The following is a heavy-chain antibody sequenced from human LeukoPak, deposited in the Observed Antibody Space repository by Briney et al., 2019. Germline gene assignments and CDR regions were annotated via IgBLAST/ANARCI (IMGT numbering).Heavy chain of an antibody. CDR3: AKGYLIQLWFNNWFDP. D-gene: IGHD5-18*01. V-gene: IGHV3-43*02. CDR1: GFTFDDYA. CDR2: ISGDGRST. Sequence: GTLRLSCAASGFTFDDYAMHWVRHAPGKGLEWVSVISGDGRSTYTAPPVRGGFTISRDNSKNSLYLQMNSLRTEDTALYYGAKGYLIQLWFNNWFDPWGQGTLVTVSS. J-gene: IGHJ5*02.